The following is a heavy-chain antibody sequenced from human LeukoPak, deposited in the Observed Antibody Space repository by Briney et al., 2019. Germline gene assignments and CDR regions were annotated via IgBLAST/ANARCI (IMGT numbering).Heavy chain of an antibody. Sequence: SVKVSCKASGGTFSSYAISWVRQAPGQGLEWMGGIIPIFGIANYAQKFQGRVTITADESTSTAYMELSSLRSEDTAVYYCASFVPVVTGWFDPWGQGTLVTVSS. J-gene: IGHJ5*02. V-gene: IGHV1-69*01. D-gene: IGHD5-18*01. CDR3: ASFVPVVTGWFDP. CDR1: GGTFSSYA. CDR2: IIPIFGIA.